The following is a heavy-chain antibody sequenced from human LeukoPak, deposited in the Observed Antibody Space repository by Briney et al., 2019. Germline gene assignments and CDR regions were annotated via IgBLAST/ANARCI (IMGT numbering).Heavy chain of an antibody. CDR2: IYYSGST. J-gene: IGHJ6*03. CDR1: GGSISSGDYY. Sequence: TSQTLSLTCTVSGGSISSGDYYWSWIRQPPGKGLEWIGYIYYSGSTYYNPSLKSRATISVDTSKNQFSLKLSSVTAADTAVYYCARVNYDYYYYMDVWGKGTTVTVSS. V-gene: IGHV4-30-4*08. D-gene: IGHD4-23*01. CDR3: ARVNYDYYYYMDV.